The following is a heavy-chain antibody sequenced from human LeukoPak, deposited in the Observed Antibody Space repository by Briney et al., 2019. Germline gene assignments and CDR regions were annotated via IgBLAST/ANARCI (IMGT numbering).Heavy chain of an antibody. CDR3: ARGGNRFGGFYFDY. CDR2: IHFSGST. Sequence: SETLSLTCTVSAHSISSSGDYWTWIRQHPGKGPETIGFIHFSGSTNHNPSLKSRVAISVDASKNQFSLRLSSVTSADTAVYYWARGGNRFGGFYFDYWGQGILVTVSS. J-gene: IGHJ4*02. CDR1: AHSISSSGDY. D-gene: IGHD3-10*01. V-gene: IGHV4-31*03.